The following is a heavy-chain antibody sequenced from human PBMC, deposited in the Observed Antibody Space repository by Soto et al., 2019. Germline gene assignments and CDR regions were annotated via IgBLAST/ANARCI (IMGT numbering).Heavy chain of an antibody. J-gene: IGHJ4*02. D-gene: IGHD5-18*01. V-gene: IGHV3-21*01. CDR2: ISSSSSYI. Sequence: VQLVESGGGLVKPGGSLRLSCAASGFTFSSYSMNWVRQAPGKGLEWVSSISSSSSYIYYADSVKGRFTISRDNAKNSLYLQMNSLRAEDTAVYYCARGPSNTAMVRFDYWGQGTLVTVSS. CDR3: ARGPSNTAMVRFDY. CDR1: GFTFSSYS.